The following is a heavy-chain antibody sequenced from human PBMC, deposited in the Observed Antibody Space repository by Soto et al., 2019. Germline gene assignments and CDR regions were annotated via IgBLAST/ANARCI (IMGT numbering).Heavy chain of an antibody. V-gene: IGHV4-34*01. J-gene: IGHJ6*03. CDR1: GGSISSYY. D-gene: IGHD2-21*01. Sequence: KPSETLSLTCTVSGGSISSYYWSWIRQPPGKGLEWIGEINHLGSINYNPSLKSRVTMSVDTSKNQFSLTLNSVTAADTATYYCARGGISHWAYFYYMDVWDRGTTVTVSS. CDR3: ARGGISHWAYFYYMDV. CDR2: INHLGSI.